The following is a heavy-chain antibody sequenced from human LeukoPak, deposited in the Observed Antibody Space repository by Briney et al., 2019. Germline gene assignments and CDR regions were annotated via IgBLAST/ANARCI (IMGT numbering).Heavy chain of an antibody. CDR3: AKATAGIMITFGGVIGVLDY. D-gene: IGHD3-16*02. CDR2: ISGSGGST. Sequence: PAGGSLRLSCAASGFTFSSYAMSWVRQAPGKGLEWVSAISGSGGSTYYADSVKGRFTISRDNSKNTLYLQMNSLRAEDTAVYYCAKATAGIMITFGGVIGVLDYWGQGTLVTVSS. J-gene: IGHJ4*02. CDR1: GFTFSSYA. V-gene: IGHV3-23*01.